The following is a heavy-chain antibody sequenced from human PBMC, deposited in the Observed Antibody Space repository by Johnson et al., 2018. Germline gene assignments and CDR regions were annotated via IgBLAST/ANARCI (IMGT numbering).Heavy chain of an antibody. V-gene: IGHV3-66*02. Sequence: VQLVQSGGGLVQPGGSLRLSCAASGFTVSSNYMSWVRQAPGKGLERVSVIYSGGSTYYADSVKGRFTISRDNSKNTLYLQMNSLRAEDTAVYYWAGESYYDIRGPSSYAFEIWGQGTMVTVSS. CDR2: IYSGGST. J-gene: IGHJ3*02. CDR1: GFTVSSNY. D-gene: IGHD3-22*01. CDR3: AGESYYDIRGPSSYAFEI.